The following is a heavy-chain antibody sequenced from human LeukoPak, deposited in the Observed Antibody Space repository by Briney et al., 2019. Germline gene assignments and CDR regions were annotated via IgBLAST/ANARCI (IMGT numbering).Heavy chain of an antibody. CDR1: GFTFYSYS. V-gene: IGHV3-21*01. CDR2: ISSSSSYI. D-gene: IGHD3-3*01. CDR3: ARDLHYDFWSGYYTGDVDYFDY. J-gene: IGHJ4*02. Sequence: GVSLTLSCAASGFTFYSYSMNWLPHAPGKGLEWVSSISSSSSYIYYAHSVKGRFTISRDNAKNSLYLQMNSLRAEDTAVYYCARDLHYDFWSGYYTGDVDYFDYWGQGTLVTVSS.